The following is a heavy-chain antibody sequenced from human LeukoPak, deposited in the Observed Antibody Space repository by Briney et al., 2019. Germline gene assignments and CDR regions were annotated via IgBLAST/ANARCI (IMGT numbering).Heavy chain of an antibody. Sequence: SETLSLTCTVSGGSISSYHWSWIRQPPGKGLEWIGYIYYSGSTNYNPSLKSRVTISVDTSKNQFSLKLSSVTAADTAVYYCARVYEDSSGYYSHYYYYMDVWGKGTTVTVSS. CDR2: IYYSGST. CDR3: ARVYEDSSGYYSHYYYYMDV. V-gene: IGHV4-59*01. D-gene: IGHD3-22*01. J-gene: IGHJ6*03. CDR1: GGSISSYH.